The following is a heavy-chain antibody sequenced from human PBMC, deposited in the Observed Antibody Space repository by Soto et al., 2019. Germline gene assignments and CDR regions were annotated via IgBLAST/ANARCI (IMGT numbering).Heavy chain of an antibody. Sequence: GGSLRLSCAAYGLTVSSNYMSWVRQAPGKGLEWVSIIYSGGGTDYADSVKGRFTISRDNSKNTLYLQMNSLRAGDTAVYYCASGTTVPTRGVTFDYWGQGTRVTVSS. J-gene: IGHJ4*02. V-gene: IGHV3-53*01. CDR2: IYSGGGT. D-gene: IGHD4-17*01. CDR1: GLTVSSNY. CDR3: ASGTTVPTRGVTFDY.